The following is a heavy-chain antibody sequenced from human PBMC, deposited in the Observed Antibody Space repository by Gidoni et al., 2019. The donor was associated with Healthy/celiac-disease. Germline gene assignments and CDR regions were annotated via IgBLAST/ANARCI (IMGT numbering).Heavy chain of an antibody. CDR3: ARVKYYGSGSQSLGY. V-gene: IGHV1-69*04. J-gene: IGHJ4*02. CDR2: IIPILGIA. Sequence: QVQLVQSGAEVKKPGSSVKVSCKASGGTFSSYAISWVRQAPGQGLEWMGRIIPILGIANYAQKFQGRVTITADKSTSTAYMELSSLRSEDTAVYYCARVKYYGSGSQSLGYWGQGTLVTVSS. D-gene: IGHD3-10*01. CDR1: GGTFSSYA.